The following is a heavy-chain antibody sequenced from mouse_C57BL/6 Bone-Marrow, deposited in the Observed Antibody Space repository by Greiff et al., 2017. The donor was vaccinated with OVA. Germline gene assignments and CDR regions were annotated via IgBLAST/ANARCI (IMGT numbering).Heavy chain of an antibody. CDR2: ISYDGSN. CDR1: GYSITSGYY. D-gene: IGHD1-1*01. V-gene: IGHV3-6*01. J-gene: IGHJ4*01. Sequence: VQLQQSGPGLVKPSQSLSLTCSVTGYSITSGYYWNWIRQFPGNKLEWMGYISYDGSNNYNPSLKNRISITRDTSKNQFFLKLNSVTTEDTATYYCASGNYYGSSFYYYAMDYWGQGTSVTVSS. CDR3: ASGNYYGSSFYYYAMDY.